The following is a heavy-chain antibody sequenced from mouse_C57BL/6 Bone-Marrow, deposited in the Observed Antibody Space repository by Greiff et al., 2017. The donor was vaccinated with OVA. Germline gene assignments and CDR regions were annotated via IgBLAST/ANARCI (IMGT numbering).Heavy chain of an antibody. D-gene: IGHD1-1*01. CDR2: IYPGGGYT. J-gene: IGHJ2*01. V-gene: IGHV1-63*01. Sequence: QVQLKQSGAELVRPGTSVKMSCKASGYTFTNYWIGWAKQRPGHGLEWIGDIYPGGGYTNYNEKFKGKATLTADKSSSTAYMQFSSLTSEDSAIYYCARYDYYGSSPFGYWGQGTTLTVSS. CDR1: GYTFTNYW. CDR3: ARYDYYGSSPFGY.